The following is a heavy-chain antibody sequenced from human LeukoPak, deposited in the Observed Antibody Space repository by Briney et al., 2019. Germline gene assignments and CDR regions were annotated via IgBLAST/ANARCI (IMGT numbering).Heavy chain of an antibody. CDR3: ARDQYYYDSSGYYREYFQH. J-gene: IGHJ1*01. CDR2: INWNGGST. CDR1: GFTFDDYG. D-gene: IGHD3-22*01. Sequence: RPGRSLRLSCAASGFTFDDYGMSWVRQAPGKGLEWVSGINWNGGSTGYADSVKGRFTISRDNAKNSLYLQMNSLRAEDTALYYCARDQYYYDSSGYYREYFQHWGQGTLVTVSS. V-gene: IGHV3-20*04.